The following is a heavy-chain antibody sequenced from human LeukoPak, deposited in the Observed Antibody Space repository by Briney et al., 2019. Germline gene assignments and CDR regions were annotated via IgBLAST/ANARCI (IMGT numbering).Heavy chain of an antibody. D-gene: IGHD2-2*01. Sequence: SETLSLTCAVYGGSFSGYYWSWIRQPPGKGLEWIGEINHSGSTNYNPSLKSRVTISVDTSKNQLSLKLSSVTAADTAVYYCAKDWDQLLYYFDYWGQGTLVTVSS. CDR2: INHSGST. CDR1: GGSFSGYY. J-gene: IGHJ4*02. CDR3: AKDWDQLLYYFDY. V-gene: IGHV4-34*01.